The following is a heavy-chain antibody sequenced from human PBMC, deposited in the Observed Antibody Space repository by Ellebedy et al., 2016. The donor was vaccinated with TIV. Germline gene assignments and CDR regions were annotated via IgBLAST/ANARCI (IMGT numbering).Heavy chain of an antibody. CDR1: GFSFNNYW. Sequence: GESLKISCAASGFSFNNYWMNWARQAPGKGLEWVANIKQDGSEQYYVDSVKGRFTISRDNAKNSLYLQMNSLRAEDTAVYYCASLVVNIYWGQGTLVTVSS. CDR3: ASLVVNIY. D-gene: IGHD2-15*01. V-gene: IGHV3-7*01. CDR2: IKQDGSEQ. J-gene: IGHJ4*02.